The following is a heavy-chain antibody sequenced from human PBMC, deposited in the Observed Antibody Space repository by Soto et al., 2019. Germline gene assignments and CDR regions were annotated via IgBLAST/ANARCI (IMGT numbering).Heavy chain of an antibody. D-gene: IGHD6-6*01. J-gene: IGHJ6*02. CDR1: GFTFSSYS. Sequence: PGGSLRLSCAASGFTFSSYSMNWVRQAPGKGLEWVSSISSSSSYIYYADSVKGRFTISRDNAKNSLYLQMNSLRAEDTAVYYCASCKYSSSFGGMDVWGQGTTVTVSS. V-gene: IGHV3-21*01. CDR2: ISSSSSYI. CDR3: ASCKYSSSFGGMDV.